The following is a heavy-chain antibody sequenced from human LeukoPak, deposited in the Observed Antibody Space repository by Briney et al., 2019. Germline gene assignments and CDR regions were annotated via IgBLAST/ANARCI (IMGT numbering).Heavy chain of an antibody. CDR1: GGSISSGSYY. CDR2: IYYSGST. CDR3: ARRGPSGYCSGGSCYYY. Sequence: SQTLSLTCTVSGGSISSGSYYWGWIRQPPGKGLEWIGSIYYSGSTYYNPSLKSRVTISVDTSKNQLSLKLSSVTAADTAVYYCARRGPSGYCSGGSCYYYWGQGTLVTVSS. V-gene: IGHV4-39*01. D-gene: IGHD2-15*01. J-gene: IGHJ4*02.